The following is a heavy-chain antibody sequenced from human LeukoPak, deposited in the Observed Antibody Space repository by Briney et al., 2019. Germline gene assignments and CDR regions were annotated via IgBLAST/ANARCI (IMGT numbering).Heavy chain of an antibody. CDR1: GGTFSSYA. J-gene: IGHJ4*02. CDR2: IIPIFGTA. CDR3: ARGRWLQPPVY. D-gene: IGHD5-24*01. V-gene: IGHV1-69*13. Sequence: SVKVSCKASGGTFSSYAISWVRQAPGQGLEWMGGIIPIFGTANYAQKFQGRVTITADESTSTAYMELSSLRSDDTAVYYCARGRWLQPPVYWGQGTLVTVSS.